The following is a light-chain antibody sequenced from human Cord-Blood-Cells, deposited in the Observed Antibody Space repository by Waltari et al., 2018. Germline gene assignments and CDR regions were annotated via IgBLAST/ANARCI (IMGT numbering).Light chain of an antibody. Sequence: IQMTQPPSSLSASVGDRVTITCRASQSISSYLNWYQQKPGKAPKLLIYAASSLQSGVPSRFSGSGSGTDFTLTISSLQPEDFATYYCQQSYSTPTFGGGTKVEIK. CDR3: QQSYSTPT. CDR2: AAS. CDR1: QSISSY. J-gene: IGKJ4*01. V-gene: IGKV1-39*01.